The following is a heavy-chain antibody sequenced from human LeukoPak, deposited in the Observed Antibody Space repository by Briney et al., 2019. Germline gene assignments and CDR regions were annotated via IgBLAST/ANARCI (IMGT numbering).Heavy chain of an antibody. Sequence: GGSLRLSCAGFGFTFSSYAMTWVRQAPGKGLEWVSVISGSGDTTHYADSVKGRITISRDNSKNTLYLQMNSLRAEDTAVYYCAKSSLVTTPLYYFDYWGQGTLVTVSS. CDR2: ISGSGDTT. D-gene: IGHD4-17*01. CDR1: GFTFSSYA. CDR3: AKSSLVTTPLYYFDY. J-gene: IGHJ4*02. V-gene: IGHV3-23*01.